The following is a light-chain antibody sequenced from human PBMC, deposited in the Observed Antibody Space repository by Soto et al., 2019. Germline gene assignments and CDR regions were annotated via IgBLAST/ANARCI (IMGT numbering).Light chain of an antibody. J-gene: IGKJ3*01. V-gene: IGKV3-15*01. CDR2: GAS. Sequence: EIVMTQSPGTLSVSPGERVTLSCRASQSVGNNLAWHQQKPGQAPRLLIYGASTRATGFPARFSGSGSGTDFTLTISRLEPEDFSVYYCHQYGTAPPTFGPGTKVDIK. CDR3: HQYGTAPPT. CDR1: QSVGNN.